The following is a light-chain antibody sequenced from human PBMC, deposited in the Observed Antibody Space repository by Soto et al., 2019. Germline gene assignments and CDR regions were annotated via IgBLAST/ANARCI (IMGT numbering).Light chain of an antibody. Sequence: DIPMTQSPSSLSASVRDRVTISCRASQSIRRSLNWFQQKPGNAPKLLIYAASSVQSGVPARFSGSGSGTDFTLTISSLQPEDFASYYCQQNYSVPQTFGQGTKVEIK. J-gene: IGKJ1*01. V-gene: IGKV1-39*01. CDR3: QQNYSVPQT. CDR2: AAS. CDR1: QSIRRS.